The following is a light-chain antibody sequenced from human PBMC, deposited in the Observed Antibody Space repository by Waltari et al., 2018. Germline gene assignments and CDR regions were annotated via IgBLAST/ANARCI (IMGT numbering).Light chain of an antibody. CDR2: DVF. V-gene: IGLV2-23*02. Sequence: QSALTQPASVSGSPGQSITLSCTGTSRDIRCYTLFSCYPQHPGNAPKLIVYDVFYRPSGVSNRFSASKSGNTASLTISGLQAEDEADYYCCSYAGSYTWVFGGGTKLTVL. CDR1: SRDIRCYTL. CDR3: CSYAGSYTWV. J-gene: IGLJ3*02.